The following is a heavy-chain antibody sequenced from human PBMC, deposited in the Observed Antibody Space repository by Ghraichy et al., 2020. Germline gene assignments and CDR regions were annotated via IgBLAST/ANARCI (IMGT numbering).Heavy chain of an antibody. V-gene: IGHV4-34*01. Sequence: GSLRLSCTVHGTSFDNLFWSWIRQPPGKGLEWIGEVNHIGNTKYNPSLESRVTISLDTSKNQFSLKLSSVTAADTAVYYCAGGTSLAWELLGVWGQGTLVIVSS. J-gene: IGHJ4*02. D-gene: IGHD1-26*01. CDR3: AGGTSLAWELLGV. CDR1: GTSFDNLF. CDR2: VNHIGNT.